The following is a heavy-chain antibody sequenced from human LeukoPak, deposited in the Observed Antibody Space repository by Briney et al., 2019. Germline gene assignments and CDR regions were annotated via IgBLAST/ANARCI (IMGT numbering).Heavy chain of an antibody. CDR3: AKDSFVRDILRFFDWSFDD. D-gene: IGHD3-9*01. Sequence: GGSLRLSCSASGFGFSSYGMHWVRQAPGKGLEWVAVISYDGSKIYYSDSVKGRFTISRDNSRNTVYLQMNILRPEDTAVYYCAKDSFVRDILRFFDWSFDDWGQGSLVTVSS. J-gene: IGHJ4*02. CDR1: GFGFSSYG. V-gene: IGHV3-30*18. CDR2: ISYDGSKI.